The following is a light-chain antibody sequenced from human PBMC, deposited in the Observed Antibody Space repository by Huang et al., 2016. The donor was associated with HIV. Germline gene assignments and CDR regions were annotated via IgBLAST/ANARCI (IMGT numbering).Light chain of an antibody. CDR1: QNISSN. CDR2: GAF. Sequence: DIVLTQSPATLSLSPGERATRSCRASQNISSNLAWYQQKPGQAPRLRIYGAFTRAAGFPARFSGSGSETEFTLTISSLESEDFAVYYCQQYDNWPPLYTFGQGTKLEIK. V-gene: IGKV3-15*01. J-gene: IGKJ2*01. CDR3: QQYDNWPPLYT.